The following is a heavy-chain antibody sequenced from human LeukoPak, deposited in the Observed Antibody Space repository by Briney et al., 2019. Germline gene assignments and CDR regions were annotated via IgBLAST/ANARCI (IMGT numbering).Heavy chain of an antibody. V-gene: IGHV3-30*01. D-gene: IGHD3-10*01. Sequence: GRSLRLSCAASGFTFSSYAMHWVRQAPGKGLEWVAVISYDGSNKYYADSVKGRFTISRDNSKNMVYLQMNSLRTEDSAVYYCARDRAGTQSWVEFDLWGQGTLVTVSS. CDR2: ISYDGSNK. J-gene: IGHJ5*02. CDR3: ARDRAGTQSWVEFDL. CDR1: GFTFSSYA.